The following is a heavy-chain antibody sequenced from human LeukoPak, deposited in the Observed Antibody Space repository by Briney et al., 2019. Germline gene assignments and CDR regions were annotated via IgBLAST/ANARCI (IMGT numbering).Heavy chain of an antibody. V-gene: IGHV3-74*01. Sequence: GGSLRLSCAASGFTFSSYWMHWVRQAPGRGPVWVSRVDVHGQGTAYADSVKGRFTISRDNAKNTLSLQMNSLSAEDTAVYYCARSNYDSTTFYYHLDLWGQGTLVTVSS. J-gene: IGHJ5*02. CDR3: ARSNYDSTTFYYHLDL. D-gene: IGHD2/OR15-2a*01. CDR2: VDVHGQGT. CDR1: GFTFSSYW.